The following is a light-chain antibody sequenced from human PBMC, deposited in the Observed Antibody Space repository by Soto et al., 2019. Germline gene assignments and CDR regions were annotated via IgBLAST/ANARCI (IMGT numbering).Light chain of an antibody. J-gene: IGLJ3*02. Sequence: QSALTQPRSVSGSPGQSVTISCTGTSRDVGAYDRVSWYQHHPTKAPKLIIHDITNRPSGVPYRFSGSKSGSTASLTISGLQAEDEADYYCCSHAGGSSWVFGGGTKLTV. CDR1: SRDVGAYDR. CDR3: CSHAGGSSWV. CDR2: DIT. V-gene: IGLV2-11*01.